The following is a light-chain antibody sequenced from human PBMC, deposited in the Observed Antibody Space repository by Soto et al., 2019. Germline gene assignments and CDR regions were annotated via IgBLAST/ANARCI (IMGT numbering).Light chain of an antibody. CDR3: QQFHTYPFG. J-gene: IGKJ5*01. V-gene: IGKV3-20*01. CDR1: QSVSSGY. CDR2: ETS. Sequence: EIVLTQSPGTLSLSQGESATLSCRASQSVSSGYFAWYQQKPGQAPRLIIYETSSKMTGIPDRFSGSGSGTEFTLTIGRLEPEDFATYNCQQFHTYPFGFGQGTRLEI.